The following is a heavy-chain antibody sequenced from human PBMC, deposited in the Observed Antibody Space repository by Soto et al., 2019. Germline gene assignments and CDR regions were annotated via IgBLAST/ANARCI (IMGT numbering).Heavy chain of an antibody. CDR1: GDSINNYY. J-gene: IGHJ4*02. V-gene: IGHV4-59*01. CDR3: ARGYCSGVICYLYYFDY. D-gene: IGHD2-15*01. Sequence: QVQLQESGPGLVKPSETLSLNCTVSGDSINNYYRNWIRQPPGKGLEWIGYISYIGSTNYNPSLESRVTISVDTSKNQFSLRLSSVTAADTAVYFCARGYCSGVICYLYYFDYWGQGTLVTVSS. CDR2: ISYIGST.